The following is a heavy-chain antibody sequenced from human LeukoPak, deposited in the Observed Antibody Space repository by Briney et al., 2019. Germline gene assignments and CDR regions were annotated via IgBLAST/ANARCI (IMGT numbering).Heavy chain of an antibody. CDR3: ARDMCYYDSSGYYNRVCAFDI. V-gene: IGHV1-69*04. CDR1: GYNFDRYG. D-gene: IGHD3-22*01. J-gene: IGHJ3*02. Sequence: SVKVSCKGSGYNFDRYGVSWVRQAPGQGLEWMGRIIPILGIANYAQKFQGRVTITADKSTSTAYMELSSLRSEDTAVYYCARDMCYYDSSGYYNRVCAFDIWGQGAMVTVSS. CDR2: IIPILGIA.